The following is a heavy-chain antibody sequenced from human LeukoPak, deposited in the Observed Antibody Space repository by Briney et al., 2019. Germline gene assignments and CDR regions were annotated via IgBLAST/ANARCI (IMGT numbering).Heavy chain of an antibody. J-gene: IGHJ4*02. D-gene: IGHD3-9*01. CDR1: GDSISSGGYS. CDR2: MYNSGTT. Sequence: SETLSLTCVVSGDSISSGGYSWNWIRQPPGKGLEWIGYMYNSGTTSYNPSLKSRVTMSVDTSKNQFSLKLSSVTAADTAVYYCARSKDILTGYCFDYWGQGTLVTVSS. V-gene: IGHV4-30-4*07. CDR3: ARSKDILTGYCFDY.